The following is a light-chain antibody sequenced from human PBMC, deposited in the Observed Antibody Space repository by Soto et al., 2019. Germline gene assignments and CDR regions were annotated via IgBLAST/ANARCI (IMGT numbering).Light chain of an antibody. CDR1: SSDVASHNF. CDR3: SSYAGSSIYV. Sequence: QAVLTQPASLSGSPGQSITLSCYGNSSDVASHNFVSWYQQQPGKAPKLLIYEVRKRPSGVPDRFSGSKSGNTASLTISGLQADDEADYYCSSYAGSSIYVFGPGTKVTVL. J-gene: IGLJ1*01. V-gene: IGLV2-23*02. CDR2: EVR.